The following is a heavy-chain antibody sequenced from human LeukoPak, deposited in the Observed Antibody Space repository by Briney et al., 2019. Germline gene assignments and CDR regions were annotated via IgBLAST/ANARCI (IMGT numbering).Heavy chain of an antibody. D-gene: IGHD2-15*01. J-gene: IGHJ4*02. CDR2: ISGNGDIT. CDR3: ARVKRDCSGGTCSSYDY. Sequence: GGSLRLSCAASRFTFNTYAVNWVRQAPVKGLEWVSAISGNGDITYYADSVRCRFTISRDNSKNTLYLQMNSLRAEDTAVYYCARVKRDCSGGTCSSYDYWGQGTLVTVSS. CDR1: RFTFNTYA. V-gene: IGHV3-23*01.